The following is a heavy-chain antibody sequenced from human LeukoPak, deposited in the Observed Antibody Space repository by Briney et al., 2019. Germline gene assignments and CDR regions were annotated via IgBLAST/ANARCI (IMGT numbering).Heavy chain of an antibody. D-gene: IGHD6-19*01. CDR3: AKVTIAVADFDY. CDR2: ISGSGGST. CDR1: GFTFSSYS. J-gene: IGHJ4*02. V-gene: IGHV3-23*01. Sequence: GSLILSCAASGFTFSSYSMSWVRQAPGKGLEWVSAISGSGGSTYYADSVKGRFTISRDNSKNTLYLQMNSLRAEDTAVYYCAKVTIAVADFDYWGQGTLVTVSS.